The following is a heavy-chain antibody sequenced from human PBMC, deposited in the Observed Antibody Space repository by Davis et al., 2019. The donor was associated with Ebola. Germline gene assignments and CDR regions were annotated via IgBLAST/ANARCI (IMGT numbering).Heavy chain of an antibody. CDR2: ISTSGSNI. CDR3: ARESLSYGGDCLDY. CDR1: GFTFSDYE. D-gene: IGHD2-21*01. J-gene: IGHJ4*02. V-gene: IGHV3-48*03. Sequence: GESLKISCAASGFTFSDYEFNWVRQAPGKGLEWVSYISTSGSNIYYADSVKGRFTISRDNAKNSLYLQMNSLRAEDMAVYYCARESLSYGGDCLDYWGQGTLVIVSS.